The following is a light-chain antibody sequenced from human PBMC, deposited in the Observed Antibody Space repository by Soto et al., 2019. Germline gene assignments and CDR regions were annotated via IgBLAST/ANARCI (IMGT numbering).Light chain of an antibody. V-gene: IGKV3-20*01. CDR3: QQYGSSPLFT. Sequence: EIVLTQSPGTLSLSPGERATLSCRASQSVSSSYLAWYQQKPGQAPRLVIFGAPSRATGIPDRFSGSGSGTELTLTISRLEPEDLAVYYCQQYGSSPLFTVGPGTKVDIK. CDR1: QSVSSSY. CDR2: GAP. J-gene: IGKJ3*01.